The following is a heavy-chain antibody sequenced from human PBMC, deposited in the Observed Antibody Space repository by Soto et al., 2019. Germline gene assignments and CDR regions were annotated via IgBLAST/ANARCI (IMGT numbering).Heavy chain of an antibody. CDR2: ISGNSGDT. V-gene: IGHV1-18*01. J-gene: IGHJ6*03. CDR1: GYSFTSHG. Sequence: QVQLVQSGAEVKKPGASVKVSCKASGYSFTSHGISWVRQAPGQGLEWMGWISGNSGDTNYAQKLQGRVTVTTDTSTSTAYMELRSLRSEDTAVYYCARMVRGSNIDYYHYIDGWGKGTTVNVSS. CDR3: ARMVRGSNIDYYHYIDG. D-gene: IGHD3-10*01.